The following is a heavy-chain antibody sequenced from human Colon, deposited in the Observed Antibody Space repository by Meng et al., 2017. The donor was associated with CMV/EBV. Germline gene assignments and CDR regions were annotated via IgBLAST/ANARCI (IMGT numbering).Heavy chain of an antibody. Sequence: SVKVSCKTSGYPFTIHYIHWVRQAPGRGLEWMGWMNPNSGDTNYAQKFQDRVEMTRDTTVNTAYLDLTSLRSADTAVYYCATLSIYDSTISDFWGQRKMVTV. CDR2: MNPNSGDT. J-gene: IGHJ4*02. CDR3: ATLSIYDSTISDF. CDR1: GYPFTIHY. V-gene: IGHV1-2*02. D-gene: IGHD5/OR15-5a*01.